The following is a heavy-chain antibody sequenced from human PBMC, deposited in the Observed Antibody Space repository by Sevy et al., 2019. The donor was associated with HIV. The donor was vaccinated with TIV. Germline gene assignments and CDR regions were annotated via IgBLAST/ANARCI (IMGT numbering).Heavy chain of an antibody. J-gene: IGHJ6*03. CDR3: AKADYYYYYMDV. Sequence: GGSLRLSCAASGFTFSSYAMSWVRQAPGKGLEWVSAISGSGGSTYYAYSVKGRFTISRDKSKNTLYLQMNSLRAEDTAVYYCAKADYYYYYMDVWGKGTTVTVSS. CDR1: GFTFSSYA. V-gene: IGHV3-23*01. CDR2: ISGSGGST.